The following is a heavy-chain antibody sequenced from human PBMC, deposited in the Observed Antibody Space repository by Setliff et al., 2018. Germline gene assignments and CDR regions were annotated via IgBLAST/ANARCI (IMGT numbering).Heavy chain of an antibody. Sequence: GGSLRLSCAASGFTFSNYWMSWVRQTPGKGLEWVAHIKQDGSEKYYVDSVKGRFIISRDNAKNSLYLQMNSLRDEDTAVYYCARERVGRYYYYHMDVWGQGTMVTVSS. V-gene: IGHV3-7*03. CDR1: GFTFSNYW. CDR2: IKQDGSEK. D-gene: IGHD1-26*01. CDR3: ARERVGRYYYYHMDV. J-gene: IGHJ6*03.